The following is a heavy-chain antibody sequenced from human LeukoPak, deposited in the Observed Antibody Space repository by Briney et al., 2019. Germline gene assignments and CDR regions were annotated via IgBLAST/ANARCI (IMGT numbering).Heavy chain of an antibody. Sequence: GGSLRLSCEASGFTFSSYAMSWVRQAPGKGLEWVSAISGSGGSTYYADSVKGRFTISRDNSKNTLYLQMNSLRAEDTAVYYCARGLYDFWSGPDYWGQGTLVTVSS. CDR2: ISGSGGST. J-gene: IGHJ4*02. CDR3: ARGLYDFWSGPDY. CDR1: GFTFSSYA. V-gene: IGHV3-23*01. D-gene: IGHD3-3*01.